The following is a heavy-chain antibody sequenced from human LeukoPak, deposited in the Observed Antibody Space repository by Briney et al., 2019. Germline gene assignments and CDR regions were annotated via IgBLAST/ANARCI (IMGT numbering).Heavy chain of an antibody. CDR1: GYSISSGYY. V-gene: IGHV4-38-2*02. D-gene: IGHD4-23*01. CDR3: ARVSRGNSVGGDY. J-gene: IGHJ4*02. Sequence: SETLSLTCTVSGYSISSGYYWVWIRQPPGKGLEWIGSIYHSGSTNYNPSLKSRVSMSVDTSKNQFSLKLSSVTAADTAMYYCARVSRGNSVGGDYWGQGTLVTVSS. CDR2: IYHSGST.